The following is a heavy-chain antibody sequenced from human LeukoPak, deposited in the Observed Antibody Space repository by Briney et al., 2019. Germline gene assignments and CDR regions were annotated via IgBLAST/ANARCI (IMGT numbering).Heavy chain of an antibody. D-gene: IGHD3-22*01. Sequence: GGSLRLSCAASGFTFSSYSMNWVRQAPGKGLEWVSAISGDGGGTYYADSVKGRFTISRDNSKNTLYLQMNSLRAEDTAVYYCARVLSYDSSGFDFWGQGTLVTVSS. J-gene: IGHJ4*02. V-gene: IGHV3-23*01. CDR1: GFTFSSYS. CDR3: ARVLSYDSSGFDF. CDR2: ISGDGGGT.